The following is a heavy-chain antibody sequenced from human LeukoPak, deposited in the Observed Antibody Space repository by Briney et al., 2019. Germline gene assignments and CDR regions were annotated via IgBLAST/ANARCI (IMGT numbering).Heavy chain of an antibody. V-gene: IGHV3-30*02. Sequence: PGGSLRLSCAASGFTFSGYGMHWVRQAPGKGLEWVAFIRYDGSNKYYADSVKGRFTISRDNSKNTLYLQMNSLRAEDTAVYYCAKDMDYGDGYFDYWGQGTLVTVSS. CDR2: IRYDGSNK. CDR3: AKDMDYGDGYFDY. J-gene: IGHJ4*02. D-gene: IGHD4-17*01. CDR1: GFTFSGYG.